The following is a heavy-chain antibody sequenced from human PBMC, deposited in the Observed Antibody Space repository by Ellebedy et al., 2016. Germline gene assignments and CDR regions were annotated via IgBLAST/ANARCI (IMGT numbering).Heavy chain of an antibody. CDR3: VKNDIPATGTVIGRSVDY. J-gene: IGHJ4*02. Sequence: GGSLRLSCSASGFTFSTHPMHWVRLAPGKGLEYVSSISNNGGITDYADSVNGRFTISRDNSKNTLYLQMSSLRTEDTAVYYCVKNDIPATGTVIGRSVDYWGQGTLVTVSS. V-gene: IGHV3-64D*08. CDR1: GFTFSTHP. CDR2: ISNNGGIT. D-gene: IGHD3-9*01.